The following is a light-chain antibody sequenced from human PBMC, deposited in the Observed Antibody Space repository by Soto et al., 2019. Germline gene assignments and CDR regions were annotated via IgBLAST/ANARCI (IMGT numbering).Light chain of an antibody. V-gene: IGLV1-44*01. CDR1: SSNIGSNS. CDR3: AAWDGSLNGYV. CDR2: SNN. J-gene: IGLJ1*01. Sequence: QSVLTQPPSASGTPGQRVTISCSGSSSNIGSNSVNWYQQLPGTAPKLLIYSNNQRPSGVPDRFTDSKSGTSASLAISGLQSEDEVDYCWAAWDGSLNGYVFGTGTKLTVL.